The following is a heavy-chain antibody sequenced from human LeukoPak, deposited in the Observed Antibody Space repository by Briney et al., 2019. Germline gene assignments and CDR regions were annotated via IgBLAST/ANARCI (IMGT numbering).Heavy chain of an antibody. J-gene: IGHJ4*02. Sequence: GGSLRLSCAASGFTFSNAWMNWVRQAPGKGLEWVGRIKSKTDGGTTDYAAPVKGRFTSARDDPKNTLYLPRHSLKTEDTAVYYCSTTYYYDSSEGYWGQGTLVTVSS. CDR3: STTYYYDSSEGY. V-gene: IGHV3-15*07. CDR1: GFTFSNAW. CDR2: IKSKTDGGTT. D-gene: IGHD3-22*01.